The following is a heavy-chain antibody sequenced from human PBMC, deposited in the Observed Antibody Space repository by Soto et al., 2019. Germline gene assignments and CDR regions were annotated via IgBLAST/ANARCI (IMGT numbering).Heavy chain of an antibody. CDR2: IYNSATT. D-gene: IGHD2-15*01. J-gene: IGHJ4*02. Sequence: SDSVSLNSAVSGGSVSITNYDLFCIRQRPGNGLEWIGSIYNSATTYYNPSLKTRVTISADTSRNQFSLNLRSVTAADTAMYYCGRVLIAATRHADFDYWGQGALVTVSS. CDR1: GGSVSITNYD. CDR3: GRVLIAATRHADFDY. V-gene: IGHV4-39*01.